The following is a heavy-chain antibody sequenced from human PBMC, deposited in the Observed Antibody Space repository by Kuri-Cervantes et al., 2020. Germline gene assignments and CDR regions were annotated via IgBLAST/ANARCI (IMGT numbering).Heavy chain of an antibody. CDR1: GFTFSSYC. J-gene: IGHJ3*02. CDR2: ISSSGSTI. D-gene: IGHD6-19*01. V-gene: IGHV3-48*04. Sequence: GESPNISCAALGFTFSSYCLHWVRQAPGKGLEWVSYISSSGSTIYYADSVKGRFTISRDNAKNSLYLQMNSLRAEDTAVYYCAREFPGTAVAGTEGALDIWGQGTKVTISS. CDR3: AREFPGTAVAGTEGALDI.